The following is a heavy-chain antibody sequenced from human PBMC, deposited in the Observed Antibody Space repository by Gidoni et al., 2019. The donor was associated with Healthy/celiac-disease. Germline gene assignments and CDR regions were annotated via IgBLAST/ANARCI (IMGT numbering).Heavy chain of an antibody. Sequence: QLQLQESGPGLVKPSETLSLTCTVSGGSISSSRYYWGWIRQPPGKGLGWIGSIYYSGSTYYNPSLKSRVTISVDTSKNQFSLKLSSVTAADTAVYYCARLDYGDSLLSPDYWGQGTLVTVSS. CDR1: GGSISSSRYY. J-gene: IGHJ4*02. D-gene: IGHD4-17*01. CDR3: ARLDYGDSLLSPDY. CDR2: IYYSGST. V-gene: IGHV4-39*01.